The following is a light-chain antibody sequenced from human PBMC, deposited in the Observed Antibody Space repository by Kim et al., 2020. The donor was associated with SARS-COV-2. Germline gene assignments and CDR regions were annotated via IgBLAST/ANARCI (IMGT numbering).Light chain of an antibody. Sequence: QSALTQPASVSGSPGQSITISCTGTSSDVGGYNCVSWYQQHPGKAPKLMIYDVSNRPSGVSSRFSGSKSGNTASLTISGLQAEDESDYYCSSFTSSSTLVFGTGTKVTVL. V-gene: IGLV2-14*03. J-gene: IGLJ1*01. CDR3: SSFTSSSTLV. CDR2: DVS. CDR1: SSDVGGYNC.